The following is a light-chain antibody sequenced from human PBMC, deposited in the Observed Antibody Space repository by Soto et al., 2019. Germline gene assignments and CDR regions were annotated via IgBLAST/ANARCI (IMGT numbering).Light chain of an antibody. CDR3: QQYNNYPRT. CDR2: DAS. Sequence: LSPCVADRLNITRRSSQSISGYLAWYQQKPGKAPKLLIYDASNLESGVPSRFSGSGSGTEFTLAISSLQPDDFATYYCQQYNNYPRTFGQGSIVDFK. V-gene: IGKV1-5*01. CDR1: QSISGY. J-gene: IGKJ1*01.